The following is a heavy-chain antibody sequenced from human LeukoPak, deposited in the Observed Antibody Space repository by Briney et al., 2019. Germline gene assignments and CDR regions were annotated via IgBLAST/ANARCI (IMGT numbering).Heavy chain of an antibody. D-gene: IGHD5-12*01. V-gene: IGHV4-34*01. Sequence: SETLSLTCAVYGGSFSGYYWSWIRQPTGKGLEWIGEINHSGSTNYNPSLKSRVTISVDTSKNQFSLKLSSVTAADTAVYYCARDNIVATLVDYWGQGTLVTVSS. CDR3: ARDNIVATLVDY. CDR2: INHSGST. J-gene: IGHJ4*02. CDR1: GGSFSGYY.